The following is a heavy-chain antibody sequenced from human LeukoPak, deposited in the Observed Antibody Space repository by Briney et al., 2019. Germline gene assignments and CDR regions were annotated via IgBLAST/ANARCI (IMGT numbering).Heavy chain of an antibody. CDR2: ISSSSRYI. J-gene: IGHJ4*02. CDR3: AKDRKDIVVVPAAILDY. CDR1: GFTFSSYS. D-gene: IGHD2-2*01. V-gene: IGHV3-21*01. Sequence: GGSLRLSCAASGFTFSSYSMNWVRQAPGKGLEWVSSISSSSRYIYYADSVKGRFTISRDNAKNSLYLQMNSLRADDTAVYYCAKDRKDIVVVPAAILDYWGQGTLVTVSS.